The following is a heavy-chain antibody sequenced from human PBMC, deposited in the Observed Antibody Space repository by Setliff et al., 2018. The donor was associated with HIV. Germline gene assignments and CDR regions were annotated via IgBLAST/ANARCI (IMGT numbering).Heavy chain of an antibody. J-gene: IGHJ3*02. CDR3: AKDTVSGSYYRRAFDI. CDR1: GGIFSTYS. CDR2: IITVLGIS. D-gene: IGHD1-26*01. V-gene: IGHV1-69*10. Sequence: SVKVSCKASGGIFSTYSISWVRQAPGQGLEWVGGIITVLGISNYAQRFQGRVTITADESTSTVYMELSSLRSEDTAIYYCAKDTVSGSYYRRAFDIWGQGTRVTVSS.